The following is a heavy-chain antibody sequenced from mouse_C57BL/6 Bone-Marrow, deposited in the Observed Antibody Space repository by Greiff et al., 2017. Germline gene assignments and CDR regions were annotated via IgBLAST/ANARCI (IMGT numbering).Heavy chain of an antibody. D-gene: IGHD2-4*01. J-gene: IGHJ4*01. CDR3: ARPNYYDYWYYAMDY. V-gene: IGHV1-55*01. CDR2: IYPGSGST. CDR1: GYTFTSYW. Sequence: VQRVESGAELVKPGASVKMSCKASGYTFTSYWITWVKQRPGQGLEWIGDIYPGSGSTNYNEKFKSKATLTVDTSSSTAYMQLSSLTSEDSAVYYCARPNYYDYWYYAMDYWGQGTSVTVSS.